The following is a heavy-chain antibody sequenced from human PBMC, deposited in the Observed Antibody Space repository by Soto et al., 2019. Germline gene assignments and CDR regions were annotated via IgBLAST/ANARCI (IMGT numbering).Heavy chain of an antibody. CDR2: IDPSDSDI. D-gene: IGHD3-9*01. V-gene: IGHV5-51*01. Sequence: PGEALRISCNGSGYSFASYRNAGVRQMPGKGLEWMGIIDPSDSDIRYSPSFQGQVTISADKSISTAYLQWSSLKASDTAIYYCARSSFDNFDSWGHGTLVTVSS. CDR1: GYSFASYR. J-gene: IGHJ5*01. CDR3: ARSSFDNFDS.